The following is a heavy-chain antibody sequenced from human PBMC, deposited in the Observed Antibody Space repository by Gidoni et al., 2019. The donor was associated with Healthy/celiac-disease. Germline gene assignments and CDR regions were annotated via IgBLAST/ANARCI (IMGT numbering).Heavy chain of an antibody. D-gene: IGHD2-2*01. Sequence: EVQLVESGGGLVQPGRSLRLSCTASGFTFGDYAMSWVRQAPGKGLEWVGFIRSKAYGGTTEYAASVKGRFTISRDDSKSIAYLQMNSLKTEDTAVYYCTRVGQLLLPYTSMYYFDYWGQGTLVTVSS. V-gene: IGHV3-49*04. CDR3: TRVGQLLLPYTSMYYFDY. J-gene: IGHJ4*02. CDR1: GFTFGDYA. CDR2: IRSKAYGGTT.